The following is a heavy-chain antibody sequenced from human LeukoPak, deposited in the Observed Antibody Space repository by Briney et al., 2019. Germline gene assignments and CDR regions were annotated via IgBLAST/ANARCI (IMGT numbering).Heavy chain of an antibody. J-gene: IGHJ6*03. V-gene: IGHV4-34*01. Sequence: PSETLSLTCAVYGGSFSGYYWSWIRQPPGKGLEWIGEINHSGSTNYNPSLKSRVTISVDTSKNQFSLKLSSVTAADTAVCYCARGGAAAGRNYYYMDVWGKGTTVTVSS. CDR1: GGSFSGYY. D-gene: IGHD6-13*01. CDR3: ARGGAAAGRNYYYMDV. CDR2: INHSGST.